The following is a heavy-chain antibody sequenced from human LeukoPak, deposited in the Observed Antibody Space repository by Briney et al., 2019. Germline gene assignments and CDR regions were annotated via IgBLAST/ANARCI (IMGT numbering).Heavy chain of an antibody. CDR3: ATNKDWAEAD. V-gene: IGHV4-59*03. Sequence: SETLSLTCSVSDGSIRTYYWSWIRQSPGQGLEWIGNIYYRGDINYDPSLKSRVIISIDTSKNQFSLKVTSLTAADTAVYYCATNKDWAEADWGQGTLVIVSS. J-gene: IGHJ4*02. CDR1: DGSIRTYY. CDR2: IYYRGDI. D-gene: IGHD3/OR15-3a*01.